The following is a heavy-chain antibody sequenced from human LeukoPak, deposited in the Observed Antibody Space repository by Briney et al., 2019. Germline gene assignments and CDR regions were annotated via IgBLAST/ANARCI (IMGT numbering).Heavy chain of an antibody. CDR2: INPNSGDT. CDR1: GYTFTGYY. Sequence: ASAKVSCKASGYTFTGYYMHWVRQAPGQGLEWIGWINPNSGDTNYAQKFQDRVTMTRDTSISTAYIELNLLRSDDTAVFYCARGDYYGSPKVVAAWGQGTLVTVSS. CDR3: ARGDYYGSPKVVAA. V-gene: IGHV1-2*02. J-gene: IGHJ5*02. D-gene: IGHD3-10*01.